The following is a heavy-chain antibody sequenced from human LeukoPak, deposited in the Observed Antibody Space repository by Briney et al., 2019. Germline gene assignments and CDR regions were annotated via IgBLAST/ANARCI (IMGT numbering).Heavy chain of an antibody. J-gene: IGHJ3*02. D-gene: IGHD5-12*01. CDR3: AKGLRSNLDAFDI. Sequence: GGSLRLYCAASGFTFDDYAMHWVRQAPGKGLEWVSGISWNSGSIGYADSVKGRFTISRDNAKNSLYLQMNSLRAEDTALYYCAKGLRSNLDAFDIWGQGTMVTVSS. CDR1: GFTFDDYA. V-gene: IGHV3-9*01. CDR2: ISWNSGSI.